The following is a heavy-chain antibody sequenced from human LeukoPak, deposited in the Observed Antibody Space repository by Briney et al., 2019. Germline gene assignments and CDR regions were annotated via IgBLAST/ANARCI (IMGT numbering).Heavy chain of an antibody. Sequence: GGSLRLSCEASGITFRNFWLLWVRQAPGKGLVWVSRINSDGNNTRYADSVKGRFTISRDNAKNTLFLQMNSLTAEDTAVYYRATGDDYNAKRPGVPDPWGQGILVPVSS. V-gene: IGHV3-74*01. CDR1: GITFRNFW. J-gene: IGHJ5*02. CDR2: INSDGNNT. CDR3: ATGDDYNAKRPGVPDP. D-gene: IGHD5-24*01.